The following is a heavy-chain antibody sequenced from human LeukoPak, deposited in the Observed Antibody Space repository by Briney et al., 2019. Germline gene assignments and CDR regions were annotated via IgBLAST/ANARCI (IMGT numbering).Heavy chain of an antibody. CDR3: ARDRGGSYSAIDY. D-gene: IGHD1-26*01. V-gene: IGHV3-48*04. CDR1: GFTFSSYS. Sequence: GGSLRLSCAASGFTFSSYSMNWVRQAPGKGLEWVSFISSSSSTIYYADSVKGRFTISRDNAKNSLYLQMNSLRAEDTAVYYRARDRGGSYSAIDYWGQGTLVTVSS. J-gene: IGHJ4*02. CDR2: ISSSSSTI.